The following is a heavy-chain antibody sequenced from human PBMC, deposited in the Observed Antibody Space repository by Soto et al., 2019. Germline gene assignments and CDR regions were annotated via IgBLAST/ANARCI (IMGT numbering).Heavy chain of an antibody. CDR2: INAGNGNT. CDR3: ASVGYCSGGSCYGRNYYYYGMDV. Sequence: ASVKVSCKASGYTFTSYAMHWVRQAPGQRLEWMGWINAGNGNTKYSQKFQGRVTITRDTSASTAYMELSSLRSEDTAVYYCASVGYCSGGSCYGRNYYYYGMDVWGQGTTVTVSS. D-gene: IGHD2-15*01. CDR1: GYTFTSYA. V-gene: IGHV1-3*01. J-gene: IGHJ6*02.